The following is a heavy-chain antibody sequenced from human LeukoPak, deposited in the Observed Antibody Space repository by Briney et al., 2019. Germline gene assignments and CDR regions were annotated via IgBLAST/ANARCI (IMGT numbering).Heavy chain of an antibody. CDR2: ISGNGGTT. CDR3: AKDCYYDSSGYYAYTYYFDY. J-gene: IGHJ4*02. D-gene: IGHD3-22*01. V-gene: IGHV3-23*01. CDR1: GFTFSSYA. Sequence: GGSLRLSCAASGFTFSSYAMSWVRQAPGKGLEWLSAISGNGGTTYYSDSVKGRFTISRDNSKNTLFLQMSSLRDEDAAVYYCAKDCYYDSSGYYAYTYYFDYWGQGTLVTVSS.